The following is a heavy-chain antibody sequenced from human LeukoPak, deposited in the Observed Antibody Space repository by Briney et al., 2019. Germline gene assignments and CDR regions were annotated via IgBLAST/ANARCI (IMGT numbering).Heavy chain of an antibody. CDR2: INPNSGGT. CDR1: GYTFTGYY. D-gene: IGHD5-18*01. CDR3: ARRSYGIRAFDI. J-gene: IGHJ3*02. Sequence: ASVKVSCKASGYTFTGYYMHWVRQAPGQGLEWMGWINPNSGGTNYAQKFRGRVTMTRDTSISTAYMELSRLRSDDTAVYYCARRSYGIRAFDIWGQGTMVTVSS. V-gene: IGHV1-2*02.